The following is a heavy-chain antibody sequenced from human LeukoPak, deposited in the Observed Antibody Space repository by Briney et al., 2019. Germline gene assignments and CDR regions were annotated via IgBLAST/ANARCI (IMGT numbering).Heavy chain of an antibody. Sequence: GESLKISCKGSGYSFTSYWIGWVRQMPGKGLEWMGIIYPGDSDTRYSPSFQGQVTISAGKSISTAYVEWSSLKASDTAMYYCARLGGYCSSSSCLPDYWGQGTLVTVSS. V-gene: IGHV5-51*01. J-gene: IGHJ4*02. D-gene: IGHD2-2*03. CDR1: GYSFTSYW. CDR3: ARLGGYCSSSSCLPDY. CDR2: IYPGDSDT.